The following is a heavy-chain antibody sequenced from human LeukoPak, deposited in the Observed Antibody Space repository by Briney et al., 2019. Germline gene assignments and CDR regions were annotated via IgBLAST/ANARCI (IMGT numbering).Heavy chain of an antibody. CDR3: ARVLLTIYDYGDPNSNWFDP. D-gene: IGHD4-17*01. J-gene: IGHJ5*02. V-gene: IGHV4-31*03. CDR2: IYYSGST. Sequence: PSETLSLTCTVSGGSISSCGYYWSWIRQHPGKGLEWIGYIYYSGSTYYNPSLKSRVTISVDTSKNQFSLKLSSVTAADTAVYYCARVLLTIYDYGDPNSNWFDPWGQGTLVTVSS. CDR1: GGSISSCGYY.